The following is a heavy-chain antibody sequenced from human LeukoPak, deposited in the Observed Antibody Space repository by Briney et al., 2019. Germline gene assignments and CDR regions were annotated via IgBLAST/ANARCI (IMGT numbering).Heavy chain of an antibody. CDR1: GGSISSYY. CDR2: IYFSGST. J-gene: IGHJ6*02. V-gene: IGHV4-59*08. Sequence: SETLSLTCTVSGGSISSYYWSWIRQPPGKGLEWIGYIYFSGSTNYSPSLKSRVTISVDTSKNQFSLKLKSVTAADTAIYYCARADESLVYGMDVWGQGTTVIVSS. CDR3: ARADESLVYGMDV.